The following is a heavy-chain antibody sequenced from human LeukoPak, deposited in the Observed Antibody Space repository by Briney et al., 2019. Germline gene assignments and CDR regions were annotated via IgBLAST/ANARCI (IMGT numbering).Heavy chain of an antibody. Sequence: GGSLRLSCAASGFTVSSNYMSWVRQAPGKGLEWVSVIYSGGSTYYADSVKGRFTISRDNSKNTLYLQMNSLRAEDTAVYYCARAPGYYDFWSGYPGGFDLWGQGTLVTVSS. CDR3: ARAPGYYDFWSGYPGGFDL. J-gene: IGHJ5*02. V-gene: IGHV3-53*01. CDR2: IYSGGST. D-gene: IGHD3-3*01. CDR1: GFTVSSNY.